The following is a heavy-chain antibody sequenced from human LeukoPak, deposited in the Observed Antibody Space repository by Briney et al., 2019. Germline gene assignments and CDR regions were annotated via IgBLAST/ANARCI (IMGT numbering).Heavy chain of an antibody. CDR3: ARYCSSTSCYWRHAFDI. Sequence: SETLSLTCTVSGGSISSSSYHWGWIRQPPGKGLEWIGSIYYSGSTYYNPSLKSRVTISVDTSKNQFSLKLSSVTAADTAVYYCARYCSSTSCYWRHAFDIWGQGTMVTVSS. CDR2: IYYSGST. J-gene: IGHJ3*02. CDR1: GGSISSSSYH. D-gene: IGHD2-2*01. V-gene: IGHV4-39*07.